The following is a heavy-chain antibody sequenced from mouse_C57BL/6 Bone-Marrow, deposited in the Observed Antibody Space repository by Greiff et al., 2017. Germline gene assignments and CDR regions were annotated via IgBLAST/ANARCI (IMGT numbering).Heavy chain of an antibody. CDR3: ARGGVTTEETTVYYYAMDY. CDR2: IHPNSGST. J-gene: IGHJ4*01. CDR1: GYTFTSYW. D-gene: IGHD2-2*01. Sequence: QVQLQQPGAELVKPGASVKLSCKASGYTFTSYWMHWVKQRPGQGLEWIGMIHPNSGSTNYNEKFKSKATLTVDKSSSTAYMQLSSLTSEDSAVYYCARGGVTTEETTVYYYAMDYWGQGTSVTVSS. V-gene: IGHV1-64*01.